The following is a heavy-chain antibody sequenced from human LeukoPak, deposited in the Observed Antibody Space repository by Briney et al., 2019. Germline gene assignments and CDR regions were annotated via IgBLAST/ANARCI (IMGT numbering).Heavy chain of an antibody. CDR3: ASARKGGAWAEYFQH. V-gene: IGHV3-48*03. Sequence: PGRSLRLSCVASRFTFSNFAMHWVRQAPGRGLEWVSYIGNGGKIVYQADSVKGRFTISRDNAKNSLYLQMTGLTAEDTAVYYCASARKGGAWAEYFQHWGQGTLVFVSS. CDR2: IGNGGKIV. CDR1: RFTFSNFA. J-gene: IGHJ1*01. D-gene: IGHD2-15*01.